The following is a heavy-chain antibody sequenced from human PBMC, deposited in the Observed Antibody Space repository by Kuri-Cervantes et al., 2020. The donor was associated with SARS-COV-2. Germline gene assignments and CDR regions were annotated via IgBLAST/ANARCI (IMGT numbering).Heavy chain of an antibody. Sequence: GSSLKISCAASGFTFSNAWMSWVRQAPGKGLEWVSSISSSSTIYYADSVKGRFTISRDNAKNSLYLQMNSLRTEDTAFYYCAKDYSSGRYTDYWGQGTLVTVSS. CDR2: ISSSSTI. J-gene: IGHJ4*02. D-gene: IGHD3-10*01. CDR1: GFTFSNAW. V-gene: IGHV3-69-1*01. CDR3: AKDYSSGRYTDY.